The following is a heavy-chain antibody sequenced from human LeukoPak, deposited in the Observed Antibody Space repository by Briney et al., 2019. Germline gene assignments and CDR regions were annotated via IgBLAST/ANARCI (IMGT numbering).Heavy chain of an antibody. V-gene: IGHV3-74*01. J-gene: IGHJ2*01. CDR2: INSDGSST. Sequence: GGSLRLSCAASGFTFSSYWMHWVRQAPGKGLVWVSRINSDGSSTSYADSVKGRFTISRDNAKNTLYLQMNSLRAEDTAVYYCARDPAVAGPHWYFDLWGRGTLVTVSS. D-gene: IGHD6-19*01. CDR3: ARDPAVAGPHWYFDL. CDR1: GFTFSSYW.